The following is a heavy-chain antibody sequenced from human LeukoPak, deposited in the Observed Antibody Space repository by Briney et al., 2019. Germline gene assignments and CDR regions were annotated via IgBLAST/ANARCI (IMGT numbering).Heavy chain of an antibody. Sequence: ASVKVSCKASGYTFTGYYMRWVRRAPGQGLEWKGWINPNSGGTNYAQKFQGRVTMTRDTSTSTAYMELSRLRSEDTAVYYCARETYCSRTTCDLDYWGQGTLVTVSS. CDR2: INPNSGGT. CDR3: ARETYCSRTTCDLDY. D-gene: IGHD2-2*01. CDR1: GYTFTGYY. J-gene: IGHJ4*02. V-gene: IGHV1-2*02.